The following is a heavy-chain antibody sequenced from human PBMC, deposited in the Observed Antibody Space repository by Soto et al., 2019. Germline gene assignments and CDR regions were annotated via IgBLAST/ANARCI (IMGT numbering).Heavy chain of an antibody. CDR1: GDSISTYF. J-gene: IGHJ3*02. V-gene: IGHV4-59*01. CDR2: CYYSGST. CDR3: ARESVDAFDI. Sequence: QVQLQESGPGLVKPSETLSLTCTVSGDSISTYFWSWIRQPPGRGLEWIAYCYYSGSTHYNPSLKRRVTASIDPSKDQLSLTLSSVTAADPAVYYCARESVDAFDIRGQGTAVTVSS.